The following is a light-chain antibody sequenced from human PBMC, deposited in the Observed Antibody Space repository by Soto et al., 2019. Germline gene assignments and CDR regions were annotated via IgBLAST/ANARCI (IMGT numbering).Light chain of an antibody. Sequence: DIQMTQSPSTLSASVGDRVTVTCRARQRVSGWLAWYQQKPGEANKLLIYDASALPRGVPSRFSGSGSGTKFTLTIASLQPDEFATYYCQQYETFSGTVGPGTKVDIK. CDR1: QRVSGW. CDR3: QQYETFSGT. CDR2: DAS. J-gene: IGKJ3*01. V-gene: IGKV1-5*01.